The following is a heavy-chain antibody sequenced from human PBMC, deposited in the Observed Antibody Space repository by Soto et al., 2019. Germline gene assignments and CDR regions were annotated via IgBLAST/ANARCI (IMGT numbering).Heavy chain of an antibody. D-gene: IGHD2-15*01. J-gene: IGHJ4*02. Sequence: ASVKVSCKASGGTFSTSSFVWVRQGPGQGLEWMGGIIPIFTRTNFAQKFQGRVTFSADESTRTTYMELRSLTSEDTAICYCARDVVRSTAGDSWGQGTLVTVSS. CDR2: IIPIFTRT. CDR1: GGTFSTSS. CDR3: ARDVVRSTAGDS. V-gene: IGHV1-69*13.